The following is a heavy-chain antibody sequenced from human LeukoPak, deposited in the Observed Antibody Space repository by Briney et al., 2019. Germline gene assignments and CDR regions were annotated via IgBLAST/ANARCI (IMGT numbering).Heavy chain of an antibody. CDR3: AGDAVYSLVS. CDR1: GFTFSTSW. D-gene: IGHD4-11*01. Sequence: GGSLRLSCAASGFTFSTSWMHWVRQAPGKGLVWVSHIKSDGSGTNYADSVKGRFTVYRDNARNTVYLQMNSLRAEDTAVYYCAGDAVYSLVSWGQGTLVTVPS. J-gene: IGHJ4*02. CDR2: IKSDGSGT. V-gene: IGHV3-74*01.